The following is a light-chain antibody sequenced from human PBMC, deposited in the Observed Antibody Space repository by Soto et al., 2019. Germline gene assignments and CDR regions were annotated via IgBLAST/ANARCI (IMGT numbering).Light chain of an antibody. CDR3: QQSYTRWT. CDR2: SAF. CDR1: QTINTY. V-gene: IGKV1-39*01. J-gene: IGKJ1*01. Sequence: DIQMTQSPSSLSAYVGDRITITCRASQTINTYLNWYQQKPGKAPNLLIYSAFILQSEVPSRFSGSGSGTDFTLTISSLQPEDFATYYCQQSYTRWTFGQGTKVEIK.